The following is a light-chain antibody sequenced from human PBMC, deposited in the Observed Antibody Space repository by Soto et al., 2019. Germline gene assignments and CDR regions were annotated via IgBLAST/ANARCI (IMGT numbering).Light chain of an antibody. Sequence: EIVLTQSPGPLSLSPGERATLSCRARQSVSNNYLAWYQQTPGQAPRLLIYGASNRATGIPDRFSGSGSGTDFTLTISRLEPEDFAVYYCQQYGSSGTFGQGTKVDIK. CDR2: GAS. J-gene: IGKJ1*01. CDR3: QQYGSSGT. CDR1: QSVSNNY. V-gene: IGKV3-20*01.